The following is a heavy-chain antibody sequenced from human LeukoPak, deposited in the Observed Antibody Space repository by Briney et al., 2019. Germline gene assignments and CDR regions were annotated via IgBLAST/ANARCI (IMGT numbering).Heavy chain of an antibody. J-gene: IGHJ4*02. D-gene: IGHD5-24*01. CDR1: DFIFSSFA. CDR2: ISGSGGTT. V-gene: IGHV3-23*01. Sequence: GGSLRLSCAASDFIFSSFAMSWVRRAPGKGLEWVSTISGSGGTTYYADSVKGRFTISRDNSKNTLYLQMNSLRAEDTAVYYCAKDLQRWLQFCWDYWGQGTLVTVSS. CDR3: AKDLQRWLQFCWDY.